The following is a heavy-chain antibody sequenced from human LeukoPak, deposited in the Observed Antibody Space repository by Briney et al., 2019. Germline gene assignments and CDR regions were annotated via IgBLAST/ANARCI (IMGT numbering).Heavy chain of an antibody. CDR3: TRAYERGFDAFDI. D-gene: IGHD5-12*01. CDR1: GFTFGDDA. V-gene: IGHV3-49*04. CDR2: IRGKTYGETT. Sequence: GGSLRLSCTASGFTFGDDAMSWVRQAPGKGLEWVGFIRGKTYGETTEYAASVRGRFTISRDDSKSIGYLQMNSLKTEDTAVYYCTRAYERGFDAFDIWGQGTMVTVSS. J-gene: IGHJ3*02.